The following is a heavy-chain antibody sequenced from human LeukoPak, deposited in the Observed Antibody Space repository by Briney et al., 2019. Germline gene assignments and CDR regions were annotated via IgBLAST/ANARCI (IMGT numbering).Heavy chain of an antibody. J-gene: IGHJ4*02. D-gene: IGHD3-3*01. CDR3: ARGDPRSLESNANDF. CDR1: GYTLTSYG. Sequence: ASVKVSCKASGYTLTSYGISWVRQAPGQGLEWMGWINAYSGGTNYAQKFQGRVTMTRDTSISTAYMELSSLRSDDTAVYFCARGDPRSLESNANDFWGQGTLVTVSS. CDR2: INAYSGGT. V-gene: IGHV1-2*02.